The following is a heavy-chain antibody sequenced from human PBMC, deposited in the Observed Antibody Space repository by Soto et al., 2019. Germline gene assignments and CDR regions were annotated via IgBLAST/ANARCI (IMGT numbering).Heavy chain of an antibody. D-gene: IGHD2-2*01. CDR1: GFTFSTYA. Sequence: GGSLRLSCAASGFTFSTYAMSWVRQAPGKGLEWVSSISSSSSYIYYADSVKGRFTISRDNAKNSLYLQMNSLRAEDTAVYYCARQLGYCSSTSCYLGVDYYYGMDVWGQGTTVTVSS. CDR2: ISSSSSYI. J-gene: IGHJ6*02. V-gene: IGHV3-21*01. CDR3: ARQLGYCSSTSCYLGVDYYYGMDV.